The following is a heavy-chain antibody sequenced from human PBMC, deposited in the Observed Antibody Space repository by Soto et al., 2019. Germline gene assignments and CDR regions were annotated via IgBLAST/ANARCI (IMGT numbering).Heavy chain of an antibody. D-gene: IGHD2-21*02. CDR3: ARDQRVSLTAIRAFDL. Sequence: QVQLVQSGAEEKKPGASVKVFCKASGYTFTSYGFSWVRQXPGQGLEXMGWISPYNGDTAYAQNLQGRVTMTTDTSTSTAYMELRSLRSDDTAVYYCARDQRVSLTAIRAFDLWGRGTLVTVSS. CDR2: ISPYNGDT. CDR1: GYTFTSYG. J-gene: IGHJ2*01. V-gene: IGHV1-18*01.